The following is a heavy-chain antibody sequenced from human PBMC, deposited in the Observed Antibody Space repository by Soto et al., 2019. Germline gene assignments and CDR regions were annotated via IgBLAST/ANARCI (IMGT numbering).Heavy chain of an antibody. CDR2: IYYSGST. V-gene: IGHV4-39*01. D-gene: IGHD4-4*01. Sequence: SETLSLTCTVSGGSISSSSYYWGWIRQPPGKGLEWIGSIYYSGSTYYNPSLKTRVTISLDTSKSQFSLKLNSVTAADSAVYYCARHRRTTVAKFYFDSWGQGALVTVSS. J-gene: IGHJ4*02. CDR1: GGSISSSSYY. CDR3: ARHRRTTVAKFYFDS.